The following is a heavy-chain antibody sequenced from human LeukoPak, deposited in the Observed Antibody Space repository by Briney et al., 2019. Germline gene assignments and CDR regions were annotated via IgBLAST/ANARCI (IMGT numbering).Heavy chain of an antibody. CDR3: ARISRTYGSGSYIDDAFDI. CDR1: GFTFSSYG. V-gene: IGHV3-33*01. D-gene: IGHD3-10*01. J-gene: IGHJ3*02. CDR2: IWYDGSNK. Sequence: GRSLRLSCAASGFTFSSYGMHWVRQAPGKGLEWVAVIWYDGSNKYYADSEKGRFTISRDNSKNTLYLQMNSLRAEDTAVYYCARISRTYGSGSYIDDAFDIWGQGTMVTVSS.